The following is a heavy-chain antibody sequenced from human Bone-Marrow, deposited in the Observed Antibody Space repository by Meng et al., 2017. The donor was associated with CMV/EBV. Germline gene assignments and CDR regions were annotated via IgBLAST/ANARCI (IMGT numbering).Heavy chain of an antibody. CDR2: IIPIFGTP. Sequence: FSSHAISWVRQAPGQGLEWLGGIIPIFGTPNYAQKSQGRVTITADESTNTAYMELNSLTSEDTAVYFCARSPPGDCSRTSCSNFQHWGQGTLVTVSS. J-gene: IGHJ1*01. CDR3: ARSPPGDCSRTSCSNFQH. D-gene: IGHD2-2*01. CDR1: FSSHA. V-gene: IGHV1-69*01.